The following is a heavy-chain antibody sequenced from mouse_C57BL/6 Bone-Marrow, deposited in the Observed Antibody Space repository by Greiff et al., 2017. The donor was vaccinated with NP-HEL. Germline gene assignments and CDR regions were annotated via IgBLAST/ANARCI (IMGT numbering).Heavy chain of an antibody. D-gene: IGHD1-1*01. Sequence: QVQLKQSGAELARPGASVKLSCKASGYTFTSYGISWVKQRTGQGLEWIGEIYPRSGNTYYNEKFKGKATLTADKSSSTAYMELRSLTSEDSAVYFCARALFITTVVATKAWFAYWGQGTLVTVSA. V-gene: IGHV1-81*01. CDR2: IYPRSGNT. J-gene: IGHJ3*01. CDR3: ARALFITTVVATKAWFAY. CDR1: GYTFTSYG.